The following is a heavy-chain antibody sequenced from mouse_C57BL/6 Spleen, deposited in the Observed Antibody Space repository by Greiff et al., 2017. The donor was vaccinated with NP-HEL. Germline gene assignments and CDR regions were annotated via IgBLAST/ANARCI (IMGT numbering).Heavy chain of an antibody. CDR3: ARGLLFDYAMDY. CDR1: GYTFTDYY. V-gene: IGHV1-76*01. J-gene: IGHJ4*01. CDR2: IYPGSGNT. D-gene: IGHD6-1*01. Sequence: QVQLQQSGAELVRPGASVKLSCKASGYTFTDYYINWVKQRPGQGLEWIARIYPGSGNTYYNEKFKGKATLTAEKSSSAAYMQLSSLTSEASAVYFCARGLLFDYAMDYWGQGTSVTVSS.